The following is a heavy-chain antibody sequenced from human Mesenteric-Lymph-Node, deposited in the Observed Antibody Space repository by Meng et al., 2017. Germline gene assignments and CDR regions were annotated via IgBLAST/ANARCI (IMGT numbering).Heavy chain of an antibody. J-gene: IGHJ4*02. V-gene: IGHV7-4-1*02. Sequence: QVELVQSGFELKKPGASRKVSCKASGYTFTRYPMNWVRQAPGQGLEWMGWISTNTGNPTYAQGFTGRFVFSVDTSVSTAYLQISSLKAEDTAVYYCGTLKYTSGFYGPAYWGQGALVTVSS. CDR2: ISTNTGNP. CDR1: GYTFTRYP. D-gene: IGHD6-19*01. CDR3: GTLKYTSGFYGPAY.